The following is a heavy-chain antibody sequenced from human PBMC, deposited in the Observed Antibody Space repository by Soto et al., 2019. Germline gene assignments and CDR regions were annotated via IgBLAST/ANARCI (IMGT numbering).Heavy chain of an antibody. CDR1: GFTFSNYE. V-gene: IGHV3-48*03. Sequence: GGSLRLSCAASGFTFSNYEMNWVRQAPGKGLEWVSYITSSGGTIYYADSVKGRLTISRDNAKNSLYLQMSGLRAEDTAVYYCARGNSPVNVYWGQGTLVTVS. J-gene: IGHJ4*02. D-gene: IGHD3-16*02. CDR3: ARGNSPVNVY. CDR2: ITSSGGTI.